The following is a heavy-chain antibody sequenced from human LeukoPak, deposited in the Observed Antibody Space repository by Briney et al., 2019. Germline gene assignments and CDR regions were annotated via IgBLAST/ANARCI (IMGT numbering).Heavy chain of an antibody. CDR3: ARGAYYDSSDAFDI. CDR1: GFSFSDSY. V-gene: IGHV3-11*01. CDR2: ISGSGSDI. D-gene: IGHD3-22*01. J-gene: IGHJ3*02. Sequence: GGSLRLSCVVSGFSFSDSYMTWIRQTPGKGLEWLAYISGSGSDIYYADSVKGRFTISRDNAKNSLYLQMNSLRAEDTALYYCARGAYYDSSDAFDIWGQGTMVTVSS.